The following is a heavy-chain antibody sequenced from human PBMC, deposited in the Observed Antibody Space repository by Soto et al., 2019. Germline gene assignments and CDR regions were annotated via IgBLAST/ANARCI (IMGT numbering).Heavy chain of an antibody. CDR3: AREASYYVAAPWFFDL. CDR2: VSAYNGNT. V-gene: IGHV1-18*01. Sequence: ASVKVSCKASGYTFNNYGISWVRQAPGQGLEWMGWVSAYNGNTNYAQKLQGRVTMTTDTSTSTAYMELRSLRSDDTAIYYCAREASYYVAAPWFFDLWGRGTLVTVSS. D-gene: IGHD1-26*01. CDR1: GYTFNNYG. J-gene: IGHJ2*01.